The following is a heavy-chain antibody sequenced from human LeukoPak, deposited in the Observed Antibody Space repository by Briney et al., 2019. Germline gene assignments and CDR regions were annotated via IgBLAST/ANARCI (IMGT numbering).Heavy chain of an antibody. V-gene: IGHV3-23*01. CDR2: ISGSGGST. CDR3: AKDQAAVAAYYFDY. D-gene: IGHD6-19*01. J-gene: IGHJ4*02. CDR1: GFTFSSYA. Sequence: GGSLRLSCAASGFTFSSYAMSWVRQAPGKGLEWVSAISGSGGSTYYADSVKGRFTISRDNSKNTLYLQMNSPRAEDTVVYYCAKDQAAVAAYYFDYWGQGTLVTVSS.